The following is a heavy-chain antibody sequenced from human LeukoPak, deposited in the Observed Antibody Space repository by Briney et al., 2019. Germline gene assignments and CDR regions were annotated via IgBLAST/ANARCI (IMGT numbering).Heavy chain of an antibody. J-gene: IGHJ5*02. CDR3: ARGRGDWFDP. D-gene: IGHD3-16*01. Sequence: GGSLRLFCAASGFTFSSYDMHWLRQAPGKGLEWVSVIGTAGDTFYPGSVKGRFTISRENAKNSLYLQMNSLRAGDTAVYYCARGRGDWFDPWGQGTLVTVSS. CDR1: GFTFSSYD. V-gene: IGHV3-13*04. CDR2: IGTAGDT.